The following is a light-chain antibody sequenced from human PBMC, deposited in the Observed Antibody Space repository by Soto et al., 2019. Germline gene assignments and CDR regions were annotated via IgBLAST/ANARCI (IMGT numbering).Light chain of an antibody. Sequence: DIQMTQSPATLSASVWYSFTITCRAIHIISHWLAWYHQKPGKAPKFLIYDASSFESGVPSRFSGSGYGTEFTLTISSLQPYDFATYYCKLYDGXLGTCGLGTKV. CDR1: HIISHW. CDR3: KLYDGXLGT. CDR2: DAS. J-gene: IGKJ1*01. V-gene: IGKV1-5*01.